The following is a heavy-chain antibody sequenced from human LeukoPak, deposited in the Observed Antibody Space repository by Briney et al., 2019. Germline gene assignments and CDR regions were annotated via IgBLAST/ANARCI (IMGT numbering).Heavy chain of an antibody. CDR3: ASAPYYYDSSGYYVQYYFDY. J-gene: IGHJ4*02. Sequence: SETLSLTCAVYGGSFSGYYWSWIRQPPGKGLEWIGEINHSGSTNYNPSLKSRVTISVDTPKNQFSLKLSSVTAADTAVYYCASAPYYYDSSGYYVQYYFDYWGQGTLVTVSS. D-gene: IGHD3-22*01. CDR1: GGSFSGYY. CDR2: INHSGST. V-gene: IGHV4-34*01.